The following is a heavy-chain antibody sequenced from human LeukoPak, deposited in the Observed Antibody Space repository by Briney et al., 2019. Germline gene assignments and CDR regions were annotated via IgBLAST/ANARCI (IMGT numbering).Heavy chain of an antibody. V-gene: IGHV4-59*01. CDR2: IYYSGST. D-gene: IGHD3-10*01. J-gene: IGHJ4*02. Sequence: SETLSLTCTVSGGSISSYYWSWIRQPPGKGLEWIGYIYYSGSTNYNPSLKSRVTISVDTSKNQFSLKLRSMTAADTAVYYCARGNNYYGSGSYYNRRMNFDYWGQGTLVTVSS. CDR3: ARGNNYYGSGSYYNRRMNFDY. CDR1: GGSISSYY.